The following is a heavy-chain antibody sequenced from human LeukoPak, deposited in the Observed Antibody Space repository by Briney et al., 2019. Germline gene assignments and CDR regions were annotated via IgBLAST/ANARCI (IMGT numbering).Heavy chain of an antibody. D-gene: IGHD6-13*01. Sequence: SETLSLTCTVSGGSISSGDYYWSWIRQPPGKGLEWIGYIYYSGSTYYNPSLKSRVTISVDTSKNQVSLKLSSVTAADTAVYYCASTPAIAAAGTLWWFDPWGQGTLVTVSS. CDR3: ASTPAIAAAGTLWWFDP. V-gene: IGHV4-30-4*02. J-gene: IGHJ5*02. CDR1: GGSISSGDYY. CDR2: IYYSGST.